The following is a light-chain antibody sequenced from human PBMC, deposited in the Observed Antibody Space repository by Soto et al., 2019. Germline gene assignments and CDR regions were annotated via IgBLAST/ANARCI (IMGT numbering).Light chain of an antibody. CDR2: GAS. CDR1: QSVSNN. J-gene: IGKJ1*01. V-gene: IGKV3-15*01. CDR3: QQYNKWPPT. Sequence: EIVRTQSPGTLSVSPGERATLSCRASQSVSNNVAWYQRKPGQAPRLLFSGASTRATGVPATFSGSGSGTDFTLTISSLQSADFAVYYCQQYNKWPPTFGQGTRVEVK.